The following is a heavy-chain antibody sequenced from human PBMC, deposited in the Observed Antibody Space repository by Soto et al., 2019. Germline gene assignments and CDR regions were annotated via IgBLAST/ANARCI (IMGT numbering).Heavy chain of an antibody. D-gene: IGHD6-6*01. CDR1: GFTFSSYA. CDR2: ISGSGGST. CDR3: ARDWMSSSSKGLDY. Sequence: PGGSLRLSCAASGFTFSSYATSWVRQAPGKGLEWVSAISGSGGSTYYADSVKGRFTISRDNSKNTLYLQMNSLRAEDTAVYYCARDWMSSSSKGLDYWGQGTLVTVSS. V-gene: IGHV3-23*01. J-gene: IGHJ4*02.